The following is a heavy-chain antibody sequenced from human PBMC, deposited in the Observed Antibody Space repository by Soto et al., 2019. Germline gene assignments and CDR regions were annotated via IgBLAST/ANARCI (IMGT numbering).Heavy chain of an antibody. J-gene: IGHJ5*01. V-gene: IGHV3-23*01. Sequence: DVQLLESGGGLVQPGGSLTLSCAASRFTFSDFAMSWVRQAPGKGLEWVSSIGGGGCDTYYADSVKGRFTISRDNSKNTLYLQMDSLRDEDTAVYYCAKDAVPYNGKWDWFDSWGQGTLVIVSS. CDR3: AKDAVPYNGKWDWFDS. CDR2: IGGGGCDT. CDR1: RFTFSDFA. D-gene: IGHD1-1*01.